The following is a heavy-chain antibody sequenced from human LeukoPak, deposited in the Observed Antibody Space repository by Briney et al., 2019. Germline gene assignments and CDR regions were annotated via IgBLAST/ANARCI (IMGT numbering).Heavy chain of an antibody. V-gene: IGHV4-34*01. CDR3: ARGFNWFGP. J-gene: IGHJ5*02. CDR1: GGSFSGYY. Sequence: KPSETLSLTCAVYGGSFSGYYWSWIRQPPGKGLEWIGEINHSGSTNYNPSLKSRVTISVDTSKNQFSLKLSSVTAADTAVYYCARGFNWFGPWGQGTLVTVSS. CDR2: INHSGST.